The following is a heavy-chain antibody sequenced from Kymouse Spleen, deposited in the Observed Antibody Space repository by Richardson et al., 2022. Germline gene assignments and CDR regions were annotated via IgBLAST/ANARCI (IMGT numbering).Heavy chain of an antibody. CDR2: INAGNGNT. V-gene: IGHV1-3*01. CDR3: ARESGITGTPYYYYYGMDV. D-gene: IGHD1-7*01. Sequence: QVQLVQSGAEVKKPGASVKVSCKASGYTFTSYAMHWVRQAPGQRLEWMGWINAGNGNTKYSQKFQGRVTITRDTSASTAYMELSSLRSEDTAVYYCARESGITGTPYYYYYGMDVWGQGTTVTVSS. CDR1: GYTFTSYA. J-gene: IGHJ6*02.